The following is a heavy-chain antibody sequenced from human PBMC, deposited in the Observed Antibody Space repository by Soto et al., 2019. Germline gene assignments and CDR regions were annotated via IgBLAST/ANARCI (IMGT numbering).Heavy chain of an antibody. CDR1: GDSVPSNGAC. Sequence: LSPTLSLNCVLSGDSVPSNGACWNWIRQSPSRGLQWLGRIYYRSKWFHDYAASVESRMAINPDTSRNQFSLQLNYVTPEDTAVYYCARVHCSAGTCLDGLDFWGQGTTVTVSS. D-gene: IGHD2-15*01. CDR2: IYYRSKWFH. CDR3: ARVHCSAGTCLDGLDF. J-gene: IGHJ6*02. V-gene: IGHV6-1*01.